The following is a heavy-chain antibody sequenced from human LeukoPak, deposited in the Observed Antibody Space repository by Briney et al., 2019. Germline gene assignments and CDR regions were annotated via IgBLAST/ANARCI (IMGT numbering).Heavy chain of an antibody. V-gene: IGHV3-33*01. D-gene: IGHD2-15*01. CDR3: ARDRGYCSGGSCYSWVYYYGMDV. CDR2: IGYDGSNK. CDR1: GLTFSSNG. Sequence: PGGSLRLSGAPPGLTFSSNGMHWVRQAPGKGLGWVAVIGYDGSNKYYADSVKGRFTISRDNSKNTLYLQMNSLRAEDTAVYYCARDRGYCSGGSCYSWVYYYGMDVWGQGTTVTVSS. J-gene: IGHJ6*02.